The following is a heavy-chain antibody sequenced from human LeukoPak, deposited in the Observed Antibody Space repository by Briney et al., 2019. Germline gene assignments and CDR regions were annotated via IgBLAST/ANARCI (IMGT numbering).Heavy chain of an antibody. CDR2: IYYSGST. V-gene: IGHV4-30-4*01. CDR1: GGSISSGDYY. D-gene: IGHD5-18*01. CDR3: AQSGYSYGSDAFDI. Sequence: SQTLSLTCTVSGGSISSGDYYWSWIRQPPGKGLEWIGYIYYSGSTYYNPSLKSRVTISVDTSKNQFSLKLSSVTAADTAVYYCAQSGYSYGSDAFDIWGQGTMVTVSS. J-gene: IGHJ3*02.